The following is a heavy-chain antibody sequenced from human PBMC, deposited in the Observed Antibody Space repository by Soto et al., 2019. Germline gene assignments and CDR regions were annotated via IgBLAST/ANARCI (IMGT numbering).Heavy chain of an antibody. D-gene: IGHD1-1*01. Sequence: GESLKISCKASGYSFTTYWIGWVRQMPGKGLELMGIMYPGDSDTRYSPSFQGQVTISADKSISTAYLLWSSLKASDTATYYCARGNRPPNSYFEYWGQGTPVTVSS. J-gene: IGHJ4*02. V-gene: IGHV5-51*01. CDR1: GYSFTTYW. CDR3: ARGNRPPNSYFEY. CDR2: MYPGDSDT.